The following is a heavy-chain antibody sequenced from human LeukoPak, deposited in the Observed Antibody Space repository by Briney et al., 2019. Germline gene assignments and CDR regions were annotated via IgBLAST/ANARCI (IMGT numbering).Heavy chain of an antibody. J-gene: IGHJ3*02. Sequence: ASVKVSCKASGYTFIAYYMHWVRQAPGQGLEWMGIINPSGGSTSYAQKFQGRVTMTRDMSTSTVYMELSSLRSEDTAVYYCASPAADDAFDIWGQGTMVTVSS. V-gene: IGHV1-46*01. CDR3: ASPAADDAFDI. CDR1: GYTFIAYY. CDR2: INPSGGST. D-gene: IGHD2-2*01.